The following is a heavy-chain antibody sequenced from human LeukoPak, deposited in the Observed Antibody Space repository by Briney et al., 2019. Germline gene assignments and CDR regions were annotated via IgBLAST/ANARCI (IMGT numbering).Heavy chain of an antibody. CDR1: GYTFTGYY. V-gene: IGHV1-2*02. CDR3: ALRYYDFWSGYLTEYFQH. Sequence: GASVKVSCKVSGYTFTGYYLHWVRQPPGQRLEWMGWINFQSGATDYAQKFQGRVTITADKSTSTAYMELSSLRSEDTAVYYCALRYYDFWSGYLTEYFQHWGQGTLVTVSS. D-gene: IGHD3-3*01. CDR2: INFQSGAT. J-gene: IGHJ1*01.